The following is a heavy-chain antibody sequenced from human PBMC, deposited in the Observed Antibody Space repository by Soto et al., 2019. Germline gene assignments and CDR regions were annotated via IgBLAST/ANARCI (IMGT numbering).Heavy chain of an antibody. V-gene: IGHV1-69*13. D-gene: IGHD3-22*01. CDR3: ARSLVVVITKTTEYYFDY. Sequence: GASVKVSCKASGGTFSSYAISWVRQAPGQGLEWMGGIIPIFGTANYAQKFQGRVTITADESTSTAYMELSSLRSEDTGVYYCARSLVVVITKTTEYYFDYWGQGTLVTVSS. CDR2: IIPIFGTA. J-gene: IGHJ4*02. CDR1: GGTFSSYA.